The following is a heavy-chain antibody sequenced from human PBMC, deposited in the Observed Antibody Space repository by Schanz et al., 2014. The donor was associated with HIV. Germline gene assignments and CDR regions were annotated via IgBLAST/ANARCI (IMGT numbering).Heavy chain of an antibody. V-gene: IGHV4-34*01. CDR2: IKHSGST. CDR1: VGSFTDYY. CDR3: ARVRSGSTAGYFDL. J-gene: IGHJ2*01. Sequence: QVQLHQWGAGLLKPSETLSLTCAVYVGSFTDYYWTWIRQPPGKGLEWIGEIKHSGSTNYNPSLKSRVAFSVDTSRRQSSLKVNSVTAADTALYFCARVRSGSTAGYFDLWGRGTPVTVSS. D-gene: IGHD1-26*01.